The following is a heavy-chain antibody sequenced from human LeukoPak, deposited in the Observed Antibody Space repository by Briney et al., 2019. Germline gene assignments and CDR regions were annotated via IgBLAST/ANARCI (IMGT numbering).Heavy chain of an antibody. CDR1: GFTFSSYS. J-gene: IGHJ6*03. V-gene: IGHV3-21*04. D-gene: IGHD2-2*01. Sequence: GGSLRRSCAASGFTFSSYSMNWVRQAPGKGLEWVSSISSSSSYIYYADSVKGRFTISRDNAKNSLYLQMNSLRAEDTAVYYCAREGGGYCSSTSCYANYYYYYMDVWGKGTTVTISS. CDR3: AREGGGYCSSTSCYANYYYYYMDV. CDR2: ISSSSSYI.